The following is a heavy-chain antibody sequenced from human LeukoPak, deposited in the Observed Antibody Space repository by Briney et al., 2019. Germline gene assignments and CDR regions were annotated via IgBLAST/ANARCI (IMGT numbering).Heavy chain of an antibody. CDR1: GGSISSYY. CDR2: IYYSGST. V-gene: IGHV4-59*06. D-gene: IGHD6-13*01. CDR3: ARDAQQLDDAFDI. J-gene: IGHJ3*02. Sequence: SETLSLTCTVSGGSISSYYWSWIRQPPRKGLEWIGYIYYSGSTYYNPSLKSRVTISVDTSKNQFSLKLSSVTAADTAVYYCARDAQQLDDAFDIWGQGTMVTVSS.